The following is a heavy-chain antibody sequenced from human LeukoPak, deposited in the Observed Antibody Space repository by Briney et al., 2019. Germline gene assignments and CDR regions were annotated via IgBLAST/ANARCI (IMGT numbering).Heavy chain of an antibody. J-gene: IGHJ6*03. CDR2: MSYDGNDK. D-gene: IGHD3-9*01. Sequence: HSGGSLRLSCAASGFTFSTYTIHWVRHAPGKGLEWVAVMSYDGNDKHYAASVKGRFAISRDNSKNTVYLQMNSLRAEDTAVYYCAREGHYDILTGYSPVEYYYYYMDVWGKGTTVTVSS. CDR1: GFTFSTYT. CDR3: AREGHYDILTGYSPVEYYYYYMDV. V-gene: IGHV3-30*09.